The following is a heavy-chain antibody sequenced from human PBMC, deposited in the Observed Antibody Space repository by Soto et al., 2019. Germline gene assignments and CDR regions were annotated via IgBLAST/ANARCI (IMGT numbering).Heavy chain of an antibody. CDR2: INAGNGNT. D-gene: IGHD6-19*01. V-gene: IGHV1-3*05. Sequence: QVQLVQSGAEEKKPGASVKVSCKASGYTFTSYAMHWVRQAPGQRLEWMGWINAGNGNTKYSQKFQGRVTITRDTSASTANMELSSLRSEDRAVYACASVSGWDVLDYWGQGTLVTVSS. CDR1: GYTFTSYA. J-gene: IGHJ4*02. CDR3: ASVSGWDVLDY.